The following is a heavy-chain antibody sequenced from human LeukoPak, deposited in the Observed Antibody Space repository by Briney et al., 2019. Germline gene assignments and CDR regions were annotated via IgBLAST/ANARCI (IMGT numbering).Heavy chain of an antibody. V-gene: IGHV4-59*01. J-gene: IGHJ4*02. Sequence: SETLSLTCTVSGGSISSYYWSWIRQPPGKGLEWIGYIYYSGSTNYNPSLKSRVTISVDTSKNQFSLKLSSATAADTAVYYCARLRGYSGYDSYYFDYWGQGTLVTVSS. CDR2: IYYSGST. CDR1: GGSISSYY. CDR3: ARLRGYSGYDSYYFDY. D-gene: IGHD5-12*01.